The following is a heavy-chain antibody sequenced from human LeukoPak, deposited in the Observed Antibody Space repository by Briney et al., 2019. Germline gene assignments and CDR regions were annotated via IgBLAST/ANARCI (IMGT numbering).Heavy chain of an antibody. D-gene: IGHD2-15*01. CDR1: GFTFSSFA. Sequence: QTGGPLRLSCTASGFTFSSFALHWVRQAPGKGLEWVAVITSDGRNKYYADSVKGRFTVSRDNSKNTLYLQLNSLRAGDTAMYYCAKVGGSSVVVVAASFDSWGQGTLVTVSS. CDR3: AKVGGSSVVVVAASFDS. V-gene: IGHV3-30*04. J-gene: IGHJ4*02. CDR2: ITSDGRNK.